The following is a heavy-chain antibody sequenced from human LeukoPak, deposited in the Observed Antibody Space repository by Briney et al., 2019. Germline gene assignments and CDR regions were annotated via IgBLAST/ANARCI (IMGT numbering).Heavy chain of an antibody. CDR3: ARVDPLGYCSGGSCLWP. Sequence: ASVKVSCKASGYTFTSYGISWVRQAPGQGLEWMGWISAYNGNTSYAQKLQGRVTMTTDTSTSTAYMELRSLRSDDTAVYYCARVDPLGYCSGGSCLWPWGQGTLVTVSS. V-gene: IGHV1-18*01. CDR2: ISAYNGNT. D-gene: IGHD2-15*01. CDR1: GYTFTSYG. J-gene: IGHJ5*02.